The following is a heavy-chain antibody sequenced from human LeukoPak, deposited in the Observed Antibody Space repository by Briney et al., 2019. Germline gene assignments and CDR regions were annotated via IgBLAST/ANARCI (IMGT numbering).Heavy chain of an antibody. V-gene: IGHV4-59*01. D-gene: IGHD6-13*01. CDR2: IYYSGCT. CDR1: GGSISSYY. CDR3: ARKNISSWYFDY. Sequence: PSETLSLTCTVSGGSISSYYWSWIRQPPGKGLEWIGYIYYSGCTNYNPSLKSRVTISVDTSKNQFSLKLSSVTAADTAVYYCARKNISSWYFDYWGQGTLVTVSS. J-gene: IGHJ4*02.